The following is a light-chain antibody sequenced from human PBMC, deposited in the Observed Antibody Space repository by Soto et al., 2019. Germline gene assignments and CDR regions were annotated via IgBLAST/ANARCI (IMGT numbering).Light chain of an antibody. CDR3: GSYTSTSNYV. Sequence: QSVLTQPASVSGSPGQSITISCTGTISDVGSYNYVSWYQQYPGKAPKLMIYDVSTRPSGVSDRFPGSKSGNTASLTISGLRAEDEADYNCGSYTSTSNYVFGTATTVNVL. CDR1: ISDVGSYNY. V-gene: IGLV2-14*03. J-gene: IGLJ1*01. CDR2: DVS.